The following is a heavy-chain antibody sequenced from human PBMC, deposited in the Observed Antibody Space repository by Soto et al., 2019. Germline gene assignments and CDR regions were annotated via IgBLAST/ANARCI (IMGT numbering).Heavy chain of an antibody. J-gene: IGHJ3*02. CDR3: ARGKWELRFDI. V-gene: IGHV4-34*01. CDR1: CGSFSGYY. D-gene: IGHD1-26*01. CDR2: INHSGST. Sequence: PSETLSLTFAVYCGSFSGYYWSWIRQPPGKGLESIGEINHSGSTNYNPSLKSRVTISADTSKNQFSLKLNSVTAADTAMYYCARGKWELRFDIWGQGTMVTVSS.